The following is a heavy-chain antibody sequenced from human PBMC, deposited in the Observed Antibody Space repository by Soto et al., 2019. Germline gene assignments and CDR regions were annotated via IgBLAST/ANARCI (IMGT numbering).Heavy chain of an antibody. J-gene: IGHJ4*02. CDR1: EYSFTSYW. D-gene: IGHD4-4*01. CDR3: AILFNGYRNYTFDY. Sequence: ESLKISGKGSEYSFTSYWIGWVRQMPGKGLEWMGIIYPGDSDTRYSPSFQGQVTISADKSISTAYLQWSSLKASDTAMYYCAILFNGYRNYTFDYWAQGSLVTGSS. V-gene: IGHV5-51*01. CDR2: IYPGDSDT.